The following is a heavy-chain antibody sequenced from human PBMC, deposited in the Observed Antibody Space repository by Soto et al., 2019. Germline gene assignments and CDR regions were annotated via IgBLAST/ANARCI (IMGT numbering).Heavy chain of an antibody. J-gene: IGHJ3*02. V-gene: IGHV2-5*02. CDR1: GFSLSTSGVG. D-gene: IGHD3-22*01. CDR2: IYWDDDK. Sequence: QITLKESGPTLVKPTQTLTLTCTFSGFSLSTSGVGVGWIRQPPGKALEWLALIYWDDDKRYSPSLKSRLTITKDTSNNQVVLTMTNMDPVDTATYYCAHTVSGPDAFDIWGQGTMVTVSS. CDR3: AHTVSGPDAFDI.